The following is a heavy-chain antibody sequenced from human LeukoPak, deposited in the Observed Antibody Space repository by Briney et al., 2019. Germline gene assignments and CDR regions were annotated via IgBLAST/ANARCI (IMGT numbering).Heavy chain of an antibody. Sequence: PGGSLRLSCAASGFTFSNYAMSWVRHAPGKGLEWVSALDGDGTTTYYADSVKGRFTISRDNSKNTLFLQMNSLRGEDTAVYYCAKKGGNNNFYYYYMDVWGKGTTVTVSS. CDR3: AKKGGNNNFYYYYMDV. CDR2: LDGDGTTT. D-gene: IGHD4-23*01. V-gene: IGHV3-23*01. J-gene: IGHJ6*03. CDR1: GFTFSNYA.